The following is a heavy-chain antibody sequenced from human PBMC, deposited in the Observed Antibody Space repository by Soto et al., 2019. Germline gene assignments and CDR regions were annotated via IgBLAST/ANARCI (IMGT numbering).Heavy chain of an antibody. J-gene: IGHJ4*02. Sequence: GGSLRLSCAASGFTFSSYAMHWVRQAPGKGLEWVAVISYDGSNKYYADSVKGRFTISRYNSKNTLYLQMNSLRGEDKAVYYCARDRPRGYGPFDYWGQGTRVTVSS. CDR2: ISYDGSNK. D-gene: IGHD5-18*01. CDR3: ARDRPRGYGPFDY. V-gene: IGHV3-30*04. CDR1: GFTFSSYA.